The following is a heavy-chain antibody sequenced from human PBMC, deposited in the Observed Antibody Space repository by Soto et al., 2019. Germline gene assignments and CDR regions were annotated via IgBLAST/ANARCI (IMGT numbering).Heavy chain of an antibody. J-gene: IGHJ4*02. V-gene: IGHV3-48*01. D-gene: IGHD3-16*01. CDR3: ARSRGGYFDY. Sequence: EVQLVESGGGLVQPGGSLRLSCAASGLTFSSYIMNWVRQAPGKGLEWVSYISSSSSTIYYADSVKGRFTISRDNAKNSLYLQMNSLRAEDTAVYYCARSRGGYFDYWGQGTLVTVSS. CDR1: GLTFSSYI. CDR2: ISSSSSTI.